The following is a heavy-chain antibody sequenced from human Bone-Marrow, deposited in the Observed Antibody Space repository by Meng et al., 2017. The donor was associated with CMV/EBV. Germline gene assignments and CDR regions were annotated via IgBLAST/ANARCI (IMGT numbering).Heavy chain of an antibody. CDR3: ASHPRQRAPYDY. V-gene: IGHV1-69*02. J-gene: IGHJ4*02. D-gene: IGHD6-25*01. Sequence: SVKVSCKASGGTFSSYTINWVRQAPGQGPEWMGRIIPILGIANYAQKFQGRVTITADTSTSTAYMELNSLRSEDTAVYYCASHPRQRAPYDYWGQGTLVTVSS. CDR1: GGTFSSYT. CDR2: IIPILGIA.